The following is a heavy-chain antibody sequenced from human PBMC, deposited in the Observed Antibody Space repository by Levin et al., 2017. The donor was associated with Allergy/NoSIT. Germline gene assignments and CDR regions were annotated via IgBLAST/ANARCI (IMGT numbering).Heavy chain of an antibody. Sequence: RTSETLSLTCTVSGGSIGSSYWSWIRQSAGKGLEWIGRMYSSGNTNYNPSLKSRVTMSLDTSKNQFSLNLTSVTAADPAVYDGARGKEARWFDPWGQGTLVIVSS. V-gene: IGHV4-4*07. CDR2: MYSSGNT. CDR3: ARGKEARWFDP. J-gene: IGHJ5*02. CDR1: GGSIGSSY.